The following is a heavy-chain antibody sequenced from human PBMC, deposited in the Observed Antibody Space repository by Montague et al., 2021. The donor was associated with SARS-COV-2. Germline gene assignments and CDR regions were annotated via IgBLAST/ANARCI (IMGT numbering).Heavy chain of an antibody. CDR2: IYHSGST. CDR3: RVVPAGIPKGPNFYYMDV. CDR1: GGSFSGYS. D-gene: IGHD2-2*02. Sequence: SETRSLTCAVYGGSFSGYSWSWIRQPPGKGLGWIGQIYHSGSTNYNPSLKSRVTISVDTSKNQFSLKLSSVTAADTALYYCRVVPAGIPKGPNFYYMDVWGKGTTVTVSS. J-gene: IGHJ6*03. V-gene: IGHV4-34*01.